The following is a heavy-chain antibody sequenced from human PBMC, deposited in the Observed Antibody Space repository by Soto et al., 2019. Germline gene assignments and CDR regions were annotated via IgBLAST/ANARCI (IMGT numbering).Heavy chain of an antibody. V-gene: IGHV3-23*01. J-gene: IGHJ4*02. CDR2: ITGSGDST. Sequence: PGGSLRLSCAVSGFTFSSHAMGWVRQAPGKGLECVSSITGSGDSTYYADSVKGRFTISTDKSTSTLYLQMNSLRAEDTAVYYCAKDLQFSGWLSAQTFAYWGQGTQVTVSS. CDR3: AKDLQFSGWLSAQTFAY. D-gene: IGHD6-19*01. CDR1: GFTFSSHA.